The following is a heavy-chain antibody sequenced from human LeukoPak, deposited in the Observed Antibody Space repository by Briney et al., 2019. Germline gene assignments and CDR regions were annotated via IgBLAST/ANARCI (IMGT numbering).Heavy chain of an antibody. J-gene: IGHJ6*03. CDR2: IYSGGTT. Sequence: GGSLRLSCAAPGFTVSSNFMSWVRQAPGQGLEWVSVIYSGGTTYYADSVKGRFTISRDNSRNTLYLQMNSLRAEDTAVYYCARDGYGNNYMDVWGKGTTVTVSS. CDR3: ARDGYGNNYMDV. CDR1: GFTVSSNF. D-gene: IGHD1/OR15-1a*01. V-gene: IGHV3-53*01.